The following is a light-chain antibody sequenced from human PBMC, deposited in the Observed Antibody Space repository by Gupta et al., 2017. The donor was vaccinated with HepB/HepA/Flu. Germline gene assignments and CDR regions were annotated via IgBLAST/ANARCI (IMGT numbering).Light chain of an antibody. Sequence: EIVLTQSPVTLSSSPGERATLSCRASQSVSRYLAWYQQKPGQPPSLLVFDASNRATGVPARFSGSGSGTDFTLTISSLEPEDFAVYYCQQRINCPLTFGRGTKVEIK. CDR3: QQRINCPLT. V-gene: IGKV3-11*01. J-gene: IGKJ4*01. CDR1: QSVSRY. CDR2: DAS.